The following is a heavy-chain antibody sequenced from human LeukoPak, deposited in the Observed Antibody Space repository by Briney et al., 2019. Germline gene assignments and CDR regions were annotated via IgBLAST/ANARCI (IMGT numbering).Heavy chain of an antibody. CDR1: GFTFSSYS. Sequence: GGSLRLSCAASGFTFSSYSMNWVRQAPGKGLEWVSSISSSSSYIYYADSVKGRFTISRDNAKNSLYLQMNSLRVEDAAMYFCARDPNGDYIGTFDMWGRGTMVSVSS. V-gene: IGHV3-21*04. D-gene: IGHD4-17*01. J-gene: IGHJ3*02. CDR2: ISSSSSYI. CDR3: ARDPNGDYIGTFDM.